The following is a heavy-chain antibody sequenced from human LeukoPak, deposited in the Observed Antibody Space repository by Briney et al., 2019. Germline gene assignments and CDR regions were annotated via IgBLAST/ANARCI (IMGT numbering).Heavy chain of an antibody. V-gene: IGHV5-51*01. J-gene: IGHJ3*02. Sequence: GESLKISCKGSGYRFTRYWIAWVRQMPGKGLQWMGIIDPGGSETRYSPSFQGQVTITADKSISTAYLQWSSLKASDTAMYYCARLNDGFDIWGQGAMAIVSS. CDR3: ARLNDGFDI. CDR2: IDPGGSET. CDR1: GYRFTRYW.